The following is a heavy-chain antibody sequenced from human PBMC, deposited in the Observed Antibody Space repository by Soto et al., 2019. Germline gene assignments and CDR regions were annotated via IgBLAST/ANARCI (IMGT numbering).Heavy chain of an antibody. CDR3: ARANSLEDSFDP. D-gene: IGHD5-18*01. CDR1: GVSICGDY. V-gene: IGHV4-4*07. CDR2: INSDGNT. Sequence: HSETLSLTCPVSGVSICGDYCTWLRPHAGGGLEWIGRINSDGNTNYSPSLKSRVTMSVDPSRKHFSLNLTSVTAADTASCFCARANSLEDSFDPFGPVILLTISS. J-gene: IGHJ5*02.